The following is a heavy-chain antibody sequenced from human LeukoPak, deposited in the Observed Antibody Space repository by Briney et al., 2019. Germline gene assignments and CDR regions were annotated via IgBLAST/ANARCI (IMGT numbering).Heavy chain of an antibody. CDR3: AREARGGEYDFWSGPDY. Sequence: GGSLRLFCAASGFTFSSYRMNWVRQAPGKGLEWVSSISSSSSYIYYADSVKGRFTISRDNAKNSLYLQMNSLRAEDTAVYYCAREARGGEYDFWSGPDYWGQGALVTVSS. D-gene: IGHD3-3*01. J-gene: IGHJ4*02. CDR2: ISSSSSYI. CDR1: GFTFSSYR. V-gene: IGHV3-21*01.